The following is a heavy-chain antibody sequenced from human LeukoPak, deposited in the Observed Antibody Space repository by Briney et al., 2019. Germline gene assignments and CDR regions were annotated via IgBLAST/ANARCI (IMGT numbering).Heavy chain of an antibody. CDR2: ITSTGGNT. V-gene: IGHV3-64D*06. D-gene: IGHD3-9*01. J-gene: IGHJ4*02. CDR1: GFTFSSYT. Sequence: GGSLRLSCSASGFTFSSYTVHWVRQAPGRGLEFGSAITSTGGNTYYADSVTGRFTRSRDNSKNTPYLQMSSLRAEDTAVYSSVIVRAYVDSSGTDYWAREPWSPSPQ. CDR3: VIVRAYVDSSGTDY.